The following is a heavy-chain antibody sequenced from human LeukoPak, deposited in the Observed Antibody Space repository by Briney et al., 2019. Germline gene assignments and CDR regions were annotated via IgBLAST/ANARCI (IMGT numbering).Heavy chain of an antibody. V-gene: IGHV3-53*01. J-gene: IGHJ5*02. CDR3: ARVDSRWFDP. Sequence: GGSLRLSCAASGFTVSSNYMSWVRQAPGKGLEWVSVIYSGGSTYYADSVKGRFTISRDNSKNTLYLQMDSLRAEDTAAYYCARVDSRWFDPWGQGTLVTVSS. CDR1: GFTVSSNY. CDR2: IYSGGST.